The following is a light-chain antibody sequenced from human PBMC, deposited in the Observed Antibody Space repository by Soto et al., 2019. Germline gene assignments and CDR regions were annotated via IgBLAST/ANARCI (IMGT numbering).Light chain of an antibody. CDR1: SSDVGRYDY. V-gene: IGLV2-11*01. Sequence: QSALTQPRSVSGSPGQSVTISCTGSSSDVGRYDYVSWYQQHPGKAPKLIIYDVTQRPSGVPDHFSGSKSGNTASLTISGLQADDEADYYSCSYAGDSYLFGTGTKLTVL. J-gene: IGLJ1*01. CDR2: DVT. CDR3: CSYAGDSYL.